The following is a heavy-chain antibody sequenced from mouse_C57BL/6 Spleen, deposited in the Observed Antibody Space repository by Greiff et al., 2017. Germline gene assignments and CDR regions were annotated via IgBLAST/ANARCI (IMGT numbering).Heavy chain of an antibody. Sequence: QVQLKQPGTELVKPGASVKLSCKASGYTFTSYWMHWVKQRPGQGLEWIGNINPSNGGTNYNEKFKSKATLTVDKSSSTAYMQLSSLTSEDSAVYYCARWENYYGSSPAWFAYWGQGTLVTVSA. J-gene: IGHJ3*01. V-gene: IGHV1-53*01. CDR3: ARWENYYGSSPAWFAY. CDR1: GYTFTSYW. D-gene: IGHD1-1*01. CDR2: INPSNGGT.